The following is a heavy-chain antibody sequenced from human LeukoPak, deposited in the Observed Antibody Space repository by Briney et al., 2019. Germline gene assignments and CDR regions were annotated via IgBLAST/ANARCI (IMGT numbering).Heavy chain of an antibody. CDR1: GDTFGHFG. CDR2: ISAYNEKI. D-gene: IGHD6-13*01. V-gene: IGHV1-18*01. Sequence: ATVKISCKASGDTFGHFGTSWVRQAPGQGLEWIAWISAYNEKIKYGQSVEGRVTVTTDTSTSTAHLALTSLRSAGSALYYCARDVPASAGPPLLDYWGQATRVTVSS. CDR3: ARDVPASAGPPLLDY. J-gene: IGHJ4*02.